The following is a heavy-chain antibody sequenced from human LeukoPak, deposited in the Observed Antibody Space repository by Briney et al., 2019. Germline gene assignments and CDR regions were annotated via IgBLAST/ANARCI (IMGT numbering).Heavy chain of an antibody. CDR1: GGSISSYY. V-gene: IGHV4-4*07. J-gene: IGHJ4*02. Sequence: SETLSLTCTVSGGSISSYYWSWIRQPAGKGLEWIGRIYTSGSTNYNPSLKSRVTMSVDTSKNQFSLKLSSVTAADTAVYYCARDYYSEDTAMAPVGYWGQGTLVTVSS. CDR3: ARDYYSEDTAMAPVGY. CDR2: IYTSGST. D-gene: IGHD5-18*01.